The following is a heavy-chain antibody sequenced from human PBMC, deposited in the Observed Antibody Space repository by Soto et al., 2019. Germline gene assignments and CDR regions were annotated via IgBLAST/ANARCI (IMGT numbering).Heavy chain of an antibody. V-gene: IGHV4-34*01. D-gene: IGHD6-13*01. CDR1: GGSFSGYY. J-gene: IGHJ4*02. CDR3: ARGRRRIEPAAGTLDF. CDR2: INHSGST. Sequence: QVQLQQWGAGLLKPSETLSLTCAVYGGSFSGYYWSWIRQPPGKGLEWIGEINHSGSTNYNPSLKSRVTISGDTSKNQFSLKLSSVTAADTAVDYCARGRRRIEPAAGTLDFWGQGTLVTVSS.